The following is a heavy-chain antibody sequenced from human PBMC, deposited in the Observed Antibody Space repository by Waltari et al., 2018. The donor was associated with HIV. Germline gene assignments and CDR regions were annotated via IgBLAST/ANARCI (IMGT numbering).Heavy chain of an antibody. CDR3: ARDIQTAAGTLDY. CDR1: GFTFSSSG. D-gene: IGHD6-13*01. CDR2: IWYDGNNK. V-gene: IGHV3-33*01. J-gene: IGHJ4*02. Sequence: QVQLVESGGGVVQPGRSLRLPCAASGFTFSSSGLPWVRQAPGKGLEWVAIIWYDGNNKFYADSVKGRFIISRDNSKNTLYLQMNSLRADDTAVYYCARDIQTAAGTLDYWGQGTLVTVSS.